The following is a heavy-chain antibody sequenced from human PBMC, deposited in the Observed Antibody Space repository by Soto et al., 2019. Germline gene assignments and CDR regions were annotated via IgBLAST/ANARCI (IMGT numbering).Heavy chain of an antibody. Sequence: ASVEVSCKASGYPFTSYDINWVRQATGQGLEWMGWMNPSSGNTGYTQKFQGRVTMTRNTSVSTAYMELSSLRSDDTAVYYCARGPYFYGRDVWGQGTTVTVSS. CDR3: ARGPYFYGRDV. V-gene: IGHV1-8*01. CDR2: MNPSSGNT. J-gene: IGHJ6*02. CDR1: GYPFTSYD.